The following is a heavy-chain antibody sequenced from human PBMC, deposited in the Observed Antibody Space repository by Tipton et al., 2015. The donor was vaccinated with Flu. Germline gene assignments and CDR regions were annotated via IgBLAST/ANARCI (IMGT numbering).Heavy chain of an antibody. D-gene: IGHD7-27*01. V-gene: IGHV3-30*01. CDR1: GFTFSSYA. Sequence: QVQLVQSGGGVVQPGRSLRLSCAASGFTFSSYAMHWVRQAPGKGLEWVAVISYDGSNKYYADSVKGRFTISRDNSKNTLYLQMNSLRAEDTAVYYCARELGFDYWGQGTLVTVSS. CDR3: ARELGFDY. CDR2: ISYDGSNK. J-gene: IGHJ4*02.